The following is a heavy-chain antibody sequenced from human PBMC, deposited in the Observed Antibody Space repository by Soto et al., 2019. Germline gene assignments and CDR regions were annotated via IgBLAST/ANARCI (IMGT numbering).Heavy chain of an antibody. CDR3: AKPKHTAKHYDGMDV. CDR2: IYPGDSDT. J-gene: IGHJ6*04. V-gene: IGHV5-51*01. CDR1: GCSFTSYW. Sequence: PGESLKISCKGSGCSFTSYWIGWVRQMPGKGLEWMGIIYPGDSDTRYSPSFQGQVTISADKSISTAYLQWSSLKASDTAMYYYAKPKHTAKHYDGMDVWGNGTTVTVSS. D-gene: IGHD5-18*01.